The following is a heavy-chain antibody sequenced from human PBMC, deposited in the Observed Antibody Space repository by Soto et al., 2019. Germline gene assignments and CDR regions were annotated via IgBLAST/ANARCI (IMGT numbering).Heavy chain of an antibody. CDR2: IIPILGIA. V-gene: IGHV1-69*02. D-gene: IGHD2-15*01. CDR1: GGTFSSYT. CDR3: AGSGGSRSAFDI. J-gene: IGHJ3*02. Sequence: GASVKVSCKASGGTFSSYTISWVRQAPGQGLEWMGRIIPILGIANYAQKFQGRVTISADKSTSTAYMELSSLRSEDTAVYYCAGSGGSRSAFDIWGQGTMVTVSS.